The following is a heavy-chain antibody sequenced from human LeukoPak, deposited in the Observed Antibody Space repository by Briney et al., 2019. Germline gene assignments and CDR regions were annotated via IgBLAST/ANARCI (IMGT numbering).Heavy chain of an antibody. J-gene: IGHJ1*01. Sequence: SETLSLTCTVSGGSISSYYWSWIRQPPGKALEWIGHFYLTRSTYYNPSLKSRVTISVDRSKNLFSLMLTSVTAADSAVYYCARGHMGEYFRHWGQGILVTVSS. CDR3: ARGHMGEYFRH. V-gene: IGHV4-59*12. CDR2: FYLTRST. D-gene: IGHD3-16*01. CDR1: GGSISSYY.